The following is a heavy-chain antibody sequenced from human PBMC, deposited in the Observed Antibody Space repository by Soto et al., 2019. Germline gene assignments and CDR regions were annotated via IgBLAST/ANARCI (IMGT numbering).Heavy chain of an antibody. CDR3: ARQIYDSDTGPNFQYYFDS. CDR1: GYSFAGYW. J-gene: IGHJ4*02. D-gene: IGHD3-22*01. V-gene: IGHV5-10-1*01. Sequence: GESRKISCKGSGYSFAGYWITWVRQKPGKGLEWMGRIDPSDSQTYYSPSFRGHVTISVTKSITTVFLQWSSLRASDTAMYYCARQIYDSDTGPNFQYYFDSWGQGTPVRVSS. CDR2: IDPSDSQT.